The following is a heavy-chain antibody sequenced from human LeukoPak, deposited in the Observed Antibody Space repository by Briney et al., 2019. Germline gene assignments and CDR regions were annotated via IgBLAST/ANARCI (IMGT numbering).Heavy chain of an antibody. CDR1: GGSFSGYY. CDR2: IHYSGST. Sequence: SETLSLTCAVYGGSFSGYYWSWIRQPPGKGLEWIGEIHYSGSTNYNPSLKSRVTISVDTSKNQFSLKLSSVTAADTAVYYCARVQRPTAVAAPPHFDYWGQGTLVTVSS. V-gene: IGHV4-34*01. J-gene: IGHJ4*02. CDR3: ARVQRPTAVAAPPHFDY. D-gene: IGHD2-15*01.